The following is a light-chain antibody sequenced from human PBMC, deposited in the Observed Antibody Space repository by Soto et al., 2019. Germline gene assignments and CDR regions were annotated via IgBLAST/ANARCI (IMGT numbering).Light chain of an antibody. V-gene: IGLV2-18*02. CDR3: NSYTSGNTYV. J-gene: IGLJ1*01. CDR1: SSDIGSYNR. Sequence: QSALTQPPSVSGSPGQSVTISCTGTSSDIGSYNRVSWYQQPPGTAPKLMIYEVSNRPSGVPDRFSGSKSGNTASLTISGLQPEDEADYYCNSYTSGNTYVFGTGTKLTV. CDR2: EVS.